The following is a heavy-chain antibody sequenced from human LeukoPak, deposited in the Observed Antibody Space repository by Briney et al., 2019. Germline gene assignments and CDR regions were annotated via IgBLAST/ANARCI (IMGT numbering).Heavy chain of an antibody. Sequence: GGSLRLSCAASGFTFNSYWMNWVRQAPGKGVEWVANIKEDGSEKYYVDSVKGRFTISRDNAKNTLYLQMDSLRAEDTAVYYCARQRFCDYWGQGTVVTVSS. CDR2: IKEDGSEK. CDR1: GFTFNSYW. CDR3: ARQRFCDY. J-gene: IGHJ4*02. D-gene: IGHD3-3*01. V-gene: IGHV3-7*01.